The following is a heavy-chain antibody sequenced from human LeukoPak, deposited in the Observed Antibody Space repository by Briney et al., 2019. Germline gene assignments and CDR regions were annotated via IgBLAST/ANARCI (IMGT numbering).Heavy chain of an antibody. Sequence: GGSLRLSCAASGFTFSDYYMSWIRQAPGKGLEWVSYISSSGSTIYYADSVKGRFTISRDNAKNSLYLQMNSLRAEDTAVYYCARDRYCSSTSCYNPINYWCQGTLVTVSS. V-gene: IGHV3-11*01. CDR2: ISSSGSTI. CDR1: GFTFSDYY. CDR3: ARDRYCSSTSCYNPINY. J-gene: IGHJ4*02. D-gene: IGHD2-2*02.